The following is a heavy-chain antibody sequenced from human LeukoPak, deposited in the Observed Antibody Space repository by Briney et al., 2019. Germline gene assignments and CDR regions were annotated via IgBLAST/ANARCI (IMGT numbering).Heavy chain of an antibody. J-gene: IGHJ3*02. V-gene: IGHV4-59*08. Sequence: SETLSLTCTVSGGSISSYYWSWIRQPPGKGLEWIGYIYYSGSTNYNPSLKSRVTISVDTSKNQFSLKLSSVTAADTAVYYCARRGYSYGFGVDAFDIWGQGTMVTVSS. CDR3: ARRGYSYGFGVDAFDI. CDR2: IYYSGST. D-gene: IGHD5-18*01. CDR1: GGSISSYY.